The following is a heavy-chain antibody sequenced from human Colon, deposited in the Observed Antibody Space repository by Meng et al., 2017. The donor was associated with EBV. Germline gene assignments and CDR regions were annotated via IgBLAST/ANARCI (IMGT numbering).Heavy chain of an antibody. CDR1: WFSRGTSGVG. V-gene: IGHV2-5*02. D-gene: IGHD4-17*01. J-gene: IGHJ4*02. CDR2: IYWDDDK. CDR3: AHRHRLRDFDY. Sequence: HITLKERVPTLVKPTQTLTLTCTFSWFSRGTSGVGVGWIRQPPGKALEWLALIYWDDDKRYSPSLKNRLTITKDTSKNQVVLTLTNIDPVDTATYYCAHRHRLRDFDYWGQGTLVTVSS.